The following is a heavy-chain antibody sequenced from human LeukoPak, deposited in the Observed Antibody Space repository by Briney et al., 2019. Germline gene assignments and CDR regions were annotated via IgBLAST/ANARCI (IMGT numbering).Heavy chain of an antibody. D-gene: IGHD3-22*01. CDR3: AKNNWDSSSPDDY. CDR1: GFTFSSYA. Sequence: GGSLRPSCAASGFTFSSYAMTWVRQAPGKGLEWVSGISASGGGTYYADSVKGRFIISRDDSKNTLSLQMNSLRAEDTALYYCAKNNWDSSSPDDYWGQGTLVTVSS. V-gene: IGHV3-23*01. CDR2: ISASGGGT. J-gene: IGHJ4*02.